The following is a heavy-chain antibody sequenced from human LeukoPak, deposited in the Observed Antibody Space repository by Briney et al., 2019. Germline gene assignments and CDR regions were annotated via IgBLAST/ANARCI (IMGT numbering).Heavy chain of an antibody. D-gene: IGHD3-22*01. CDR3: ARTGKPDSSGYDAFDI. Sequence: PGGAPRVFCGASGFTLRFYSKKWGRQGPGEGVGGGFSISSSSSFMYYAESVKGRFTISRDSAKNSLYLQMNSLRAEDTAVYYCARTGKPDSSGYDAFDIWGQGTMVTVSS. CDR2: ISSSSSFM. CDR1: GFTLRFYS. V-gene: IGHV3-21*01. J-gene: IGHJ3*02.